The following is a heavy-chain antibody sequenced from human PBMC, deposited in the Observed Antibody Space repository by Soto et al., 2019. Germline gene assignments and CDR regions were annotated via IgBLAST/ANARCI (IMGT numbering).Heavy chain of an antibody. J-gene: IGHJ5*02. CDR3: ARLKQLGRGRWFDP. D-gene: IGHD6-6*01. CDR1: GGSFSGYY. Sequence: SETLSLTCAVYGGSFSGYYWSWIRQPPGKGLEWIGEINHSGSTNYNPSLKSRVTISVDTSKNQFSLKLSSVTAADTAVYYCARLKQLGRGRWFDPWGQGTLVTVSS. CDR2: INHSGST. V-gene: IGHV4-34*01.